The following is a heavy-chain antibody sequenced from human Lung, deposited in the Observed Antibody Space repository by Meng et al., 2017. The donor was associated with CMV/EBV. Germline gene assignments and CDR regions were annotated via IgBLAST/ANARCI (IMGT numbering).Heavy chain of an antibody. CDR1: GFTFSSYS. Sequence: GESXKISCAASGFTFSSYSMNWVRQAPGKGLEWVSSISSSSSYIYYADSVKGRFTISRDNAKNSLYLQMNSLRAEDTAVYYCARDVCGRDDFWSGCYDYWXQGTXVTVSS. CDR2: ISSSSSYI. CDR3: ARDVCGRDDFWSGCYDY. V-gene: IGHV3-21*01. J-gene: IGHJ4*02. D-gene: IGHD3-3*01.